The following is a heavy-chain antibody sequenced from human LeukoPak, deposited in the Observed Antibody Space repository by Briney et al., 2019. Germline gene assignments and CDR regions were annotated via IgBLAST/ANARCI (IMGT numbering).Heavy chain of an antibody. CDR1: GGSISSYY. D-gene: IGHD5-12*01. CDR3: ARGLTYSGYDLFDF. Sequence: SETLSLTCTVSGGSISSYYWSWIRQPPGKGLEWIGYIYYSGSTNYNPSLKSRVAISINTSKNQFSLKLNSVTAADTAVYYCARGLTYSGYDLFDFWGQGTLVTVSS. V-gene: IGHV4-59*01. J-gene: IGHJ4*02. CDR2: IYYSGST.